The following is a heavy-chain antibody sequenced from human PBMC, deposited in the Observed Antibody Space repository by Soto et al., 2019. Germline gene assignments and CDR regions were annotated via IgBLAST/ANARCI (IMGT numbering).Heavy chain of an antibody. Sequence: SETLSLTCTVSGGSISSYYWSWIRQPPGKGLEWIGYIYYSGSTNYNPSLKSRVTISVDTSKNQFSLKLSSVTAADTAVYYFARAGIAALPRYYYYYMDVWGKGTTVTVSS. CDR3: ARAGIAALPRYYYYYMDV. CDR2: IYYSGST. D-gene: IGHD6-6*01. J-gene: IGHJ6*03. V-gene: IGHV4-59*01. CDR1: GGSISSYY.